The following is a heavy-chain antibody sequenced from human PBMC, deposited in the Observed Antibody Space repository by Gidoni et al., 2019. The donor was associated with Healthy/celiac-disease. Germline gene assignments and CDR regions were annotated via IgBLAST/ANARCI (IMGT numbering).Heavy chain of an antibody. Sequence: QVQLQQCGAGLLKPSATLSLTCALYGGSFRGYYWSWIRQPPGKGLEWIGEINHSGSTNYNPSLKSRVTISVDTSKNQFSLKLSSVTAADTAVYYCARLMRALTTVTPPGFDYWGQGTLVTVSS. CDR3: ARLMRALTTVTPPGFDY. D-gene: IGHD4-4*01. J-gene: IGHJ4*02. CDR1: GGSFRGYY. CDR2: INHSGST. V-gene: IGHV4-34*01.